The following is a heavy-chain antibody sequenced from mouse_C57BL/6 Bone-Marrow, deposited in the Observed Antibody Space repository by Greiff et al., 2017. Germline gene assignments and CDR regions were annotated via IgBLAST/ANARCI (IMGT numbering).Heavy chain of an antibody. CDR2: IHPNSGST. V-gene: IGHV1-64*01. CDR3: ARSPFITTVVAPWYFDY. J-gene: IGHJ2*01. Sequence: QVQLQQPGAELVKPGASVKLSCKASGYTFTSYWMHWVKQRPGQGLEWIGMIHPNSGSTNYNEKFKSKATLTVDKSSSTAYMQLSSLTSEDSAVYYCARSPFITTVVAPWYFDYWGQGTTLTVSS. D-gene: IGHD1-1*01. CDR1: GYTFTSYW.